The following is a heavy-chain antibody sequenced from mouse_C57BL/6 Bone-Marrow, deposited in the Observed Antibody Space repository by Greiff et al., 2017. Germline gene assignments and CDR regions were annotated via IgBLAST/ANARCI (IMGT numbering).Heavy chain of an antibody. CDR2: ISSGSSTI. D-gene: IGHD4-1*01. J-gene: IGHJ3*01. CDR1: GFTFSDYG. V-gene: IGHV5-17*01. CDR3: AGGGDWDGCAY. Sequence: EVKLVESGGGLVKPGGSLKLSCAASGFTFSDYGMHWVRQAPEKGLEWVAYISSGSSTIYYADTVKGRFTISRDTAKNTLYLQMTSLRSEATAMYYGAGGGDWDGCAYWGQGTLVIVSA.